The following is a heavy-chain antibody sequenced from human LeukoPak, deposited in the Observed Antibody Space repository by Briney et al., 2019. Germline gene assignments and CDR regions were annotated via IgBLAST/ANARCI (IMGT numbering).Heavy chain of an antibody. CDR3: AREGYEYYYMDV. Sequence: PSETLSLTCTVSGGSINNYYWTWIRQPAGKGLEWIGRIYTSGSTNYNPSLKSRVTMSVDTSKSQFSLKLSSVTAADTAVYYCAREGYEYYYMDVWGKGTTVTVSS. J-gene: IGHJ6*03. CDR2: IYTSGST. V-gene: IGHV4-4*07. CDR1: GGSINNYY. D-gene: IGHD5-18*01.